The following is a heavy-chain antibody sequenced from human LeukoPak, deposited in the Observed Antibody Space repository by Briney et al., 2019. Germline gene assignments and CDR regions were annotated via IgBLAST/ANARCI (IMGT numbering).Heavy chain of an antibody. CDR1: GFTFSSYS. V-gene: IGHV3-21*01. CDR3: ARPPNPGLVTTNWFDP. D-gene: IGHD3/OR15-3a*01. Sequence: NPGGSLRLSCAASGFTFSSYSMNWVRQAPGKGLEWVSSISSSSSYIYYADSVKGRFTISRDNTKNSLYLQMNSLRAEDTAVYYCARPPNPGLVTTNWFDPWGQGTLVTVSS. CDR2: ISSSSSYI. J-gene: IGHJ5*02.